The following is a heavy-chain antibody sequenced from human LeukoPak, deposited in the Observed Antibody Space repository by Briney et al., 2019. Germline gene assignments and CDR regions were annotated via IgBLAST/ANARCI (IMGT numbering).Heavy chain of an antibody. Sequence: PGGSLRLSCAASGFTFSKYAMTWVRQAPGKGLQWVSVISTSGGSTYYADSVKGRFTISRDNSKSTLFLQMNSLRAEDTAVYYCAKILYDYVWGSPDYWGQGTLVTVSS. CDR1: GFTFSKYA. J-gene: IGHJ4*02. D-gene: IGHD3-16*01. CDR3: AKILYDYVWGSPDY. CDR2: ISTSGGST. V-gene: IGHV3-23*01.